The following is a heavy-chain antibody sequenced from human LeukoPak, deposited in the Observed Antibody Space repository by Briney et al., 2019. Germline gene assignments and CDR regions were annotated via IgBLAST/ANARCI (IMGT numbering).Heavy chain of an antibody. Sequence: PGGSLRLSCAASGFTFSSYEMNWVRQAPGKGLEWVSYISSSGSTIYYADSVKGRFTISRDNAKNSLYLQMNSLRAEDTAVYYCARAIEIPLYKGDTYYFDYWGQGTLVTVSS. V-gene: IGHV3-48*03. D-gene: IGHD5-18*01. CDR2: ISSSGSTI. CDR3: ARAIEIPLYKGDTYYFDY. J-gene: IGHJ4*02. CDR1: GFTFSSYE.